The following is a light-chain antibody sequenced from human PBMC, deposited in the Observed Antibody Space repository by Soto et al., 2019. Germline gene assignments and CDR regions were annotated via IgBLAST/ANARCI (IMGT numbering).Light chain of an antibody. CDR3: HQIQSWPRT. CDR2: LAS. J-gene: IGKJ1*01. V-gene: IGKV3-11*01. Sequence: EIGLTQSPATLSSFPGDRVTLSCRFSHAVNTRLAWYQHKPGQAPRLLIYLASNSAAGVPARFSGSWSWTDFNLTISNVEPEDVAVYYCHQIQSWPRTVGQETTVDIK. CDR1: HAVNTR.